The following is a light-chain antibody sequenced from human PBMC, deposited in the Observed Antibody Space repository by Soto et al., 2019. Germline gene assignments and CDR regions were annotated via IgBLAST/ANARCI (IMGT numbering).Light chain of an antibody. J-gene: IGKJ4*01. CDR1: QGISSY. V-gene: IGKV1-9*01. CDR3: QQLNSYPLT. CDR2: AAS. Sequence: DIQFTQSPSFLSASVGERVTITCRASQGISSYLAWYQQKPGKAPKPLIYAASTLQSGVPSRFSGSGSGTEFTLTISSLQPEDFATYYCQQLNSYPLTFGGGTKVDIK.